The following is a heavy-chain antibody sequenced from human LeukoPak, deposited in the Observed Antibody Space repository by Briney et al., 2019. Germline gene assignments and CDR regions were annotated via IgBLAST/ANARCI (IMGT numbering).Heavy chain of an antibody. D-gene: IGHD3-3*01. CDR2: IYHSGST. J-gene: IGHJ4*01. CDR1: GYSISSGYY. Sequence: SETLSLTCTVSGYSISSGYYWGWIRQPPGKGLEWIGSIYHSGSTYYNPSLKSRVTISVDTSKNQFSLKLSSVTAPDTAMYYGARVDLVSFVVPFDHWGHGTLVSLSS. V-gene: IGHV4-38-2*02. CDR3: ARVDLVSFVVPFDH.